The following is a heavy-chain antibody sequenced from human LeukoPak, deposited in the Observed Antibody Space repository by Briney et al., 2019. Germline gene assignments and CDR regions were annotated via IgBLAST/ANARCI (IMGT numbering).Heavy chain of an antibody. Sequence: ASVKVSCKASGYTFTGYYMHWVRQAPGQGLEWMGWINPHSGGTNYAQKFQGRVTMTRDTSISTAYMELSSLRSDDTAVYYCAKRFERTYYFDYWGQETLVTVSS. D-gene: IGHD3-10*01. V-gene: IGHV1-2*02. CDR1: GYTFTGYY. CDR2: INPHSGGT. CDR3: AKRFERTYYFDY. J-gene: IGHJ4*02.